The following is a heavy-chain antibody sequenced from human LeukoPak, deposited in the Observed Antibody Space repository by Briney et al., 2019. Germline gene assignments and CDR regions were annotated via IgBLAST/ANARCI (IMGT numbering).Heavy chain of an antibody. CDR1: GFTFSSYA. Sequence: GGSLRLSCAASGFTFSSYAMYWVRQAPGKGMDWVAFIRYDGSNTYYADSVKGRFTISRDTSKNTLYLQMNSLRAEDTALYYCAKDVRAYSSGYYPAGYSDYWGQGTLVTVSS. D-gene: IGHD5-18*01. CDR3: AKDVRAYSSGYYPAGYSDY. J-gene: IGHJ4*02. V-gene: IGHV3-30*02. CDR2: IRYDGSNT.